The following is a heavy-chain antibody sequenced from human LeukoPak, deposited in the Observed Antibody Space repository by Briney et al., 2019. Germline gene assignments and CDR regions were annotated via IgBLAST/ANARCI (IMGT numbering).Heavy chain of an antibody. D-gene: IGHD4-17*01. J-gene: IGHJ4*02. V-gene: IGHV3-23*01. CDR1: GFTFSGYA. Sequence: PGGSLRLSCAASGFTFSGYAISWVRQAPGKGLEWVSSISGSGGSTYYADSVKGRFTISRDNSKNTLYLQMNSLRAEDTAVYYCAKGTMVTTHNWDHWGQGTLVTVSS. CDR2: ISGSGGST. CDR3: AKGTMVTTHNWDH.